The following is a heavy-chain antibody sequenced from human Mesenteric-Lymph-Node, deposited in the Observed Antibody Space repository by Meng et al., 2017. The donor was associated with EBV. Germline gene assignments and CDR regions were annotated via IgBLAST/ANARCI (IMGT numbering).Heavy chain of an antibody. CDR1: GFSFSSYW. D-gene: IGHD2-8*01. Sequence: EGQLVGSGGVLLQPGGSLRLSCAASGFSFSSYWMHWVRQTPGKGLMWLARISSDATITNYADSVKGRFTISRDNAKNTLYLQMNSLRVEDTAMYYCARAMVDYWGQGTLVTVSS. J-gene: IGHJ4*02. CDR2: ISSDATIT. V-gene: IGHV3-74*01. CDR3: ARAMVDY.